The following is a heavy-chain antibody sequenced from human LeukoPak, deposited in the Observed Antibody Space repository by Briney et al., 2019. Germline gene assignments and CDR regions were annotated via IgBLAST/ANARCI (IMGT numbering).Heavy chain of an antibody. CDR3: ARGLPYYYYMDV. D-gene: IGHD4-11*01. J-gene: IGHJ6*03. V-gene: IGHV3-30*02. Sequence: GGSLRLSCAASGFVFSDYGMHWVRQAPGKGLEGVAFVRYDGSNEYYADSMKGRFTISRDNAKNTLYLQMNSLRAEDTAVYYCARGLPYYYYMDVWGKGTTVTVSS. CDR1: GFVFSDYG. CDR2: VRYDGSNE.